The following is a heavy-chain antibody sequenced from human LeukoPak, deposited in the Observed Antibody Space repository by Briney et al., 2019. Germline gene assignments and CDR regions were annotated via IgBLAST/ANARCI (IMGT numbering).Heavy chain of an antibody. J-gene: IGHJ4*02. CDR1: GFSFSDYA. V-gene: IGHV3-21*01. CDR3: ATDGRSSGWYGFDY. CDR2: ITSPVGRM. D-gene: IGHD6-19*01. Sequence: GGSLRLSCVASGFSFSDYAMSWVRQAPGKGLEWVSSITSPVGRMYYADSLKGRITISRDNARSTLYLQMNSLRAEDTAVYYCATDGRSSGWYGFDYWGQGILVTVSS.